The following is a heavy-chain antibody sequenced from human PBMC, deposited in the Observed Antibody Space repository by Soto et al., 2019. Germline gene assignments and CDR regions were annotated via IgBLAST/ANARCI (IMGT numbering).Heavy chain of an antibody. Sequence: PGGSLRLSCAASVFTFSSYSMNWVRQAPGKGLEWVSSISSSSSYIYYADSVKGRFTISRDNAKNSLYLQMNSLRAEDTAVYYCARAFYADYGDSDTDYWGQGTLVTVSS. V-gene: IGHV3-21*01. CDR3: ARAFYADYGDSDTDY. J-gene: IGHJ4*02. CDR2: ISSSSSYI. D-gene: IGHD4-17*01. CDR1: VFTFSSYS.